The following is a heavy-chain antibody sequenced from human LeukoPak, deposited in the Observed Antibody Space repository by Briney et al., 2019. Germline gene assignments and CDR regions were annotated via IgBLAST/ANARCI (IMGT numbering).Heavy chain of an antibody. Sequence: PGGSLRLSCAASGFTFSSYSMNWVRQAPGKGLEWVSSISSSSSYIYYADSVKGRFTISRDNAKNSLYLQVNSLRAEDTAVYYCARRAYGDYKHYYYYYMDVWGKGTTVTISS. D-gene: IGHD4-17*01. CDR3: ARRAYGDYKHYYYYYMDV. V-gene: IGHV3-21*01. CDR2: ISSSSSYI. J-gene: IGHJ6*03. CDR1: GFTFSSYS.